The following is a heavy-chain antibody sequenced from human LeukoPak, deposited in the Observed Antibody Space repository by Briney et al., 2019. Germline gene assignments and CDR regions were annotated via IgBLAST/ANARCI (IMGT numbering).Heavy chain of an antibody. CDR3: AKATPVGDYYYYGMDV. V-gene: IGHV3-9*01. Sequence: GRPLRLSCAASGFTFDDYAMHWVRQAPGKGLEWVSGISWNSGSIGYADSVKGRFTISRDNAKNSLYLQMNSLRAEDTALYYCAKATPVGDYYYYGMDVWGQGTTVTVSS. D-gene: IGHD3-10*01. CDR2: ISWNSGSI. CDR1: GFTFDDYA. J-gene: IGHJ6*02.